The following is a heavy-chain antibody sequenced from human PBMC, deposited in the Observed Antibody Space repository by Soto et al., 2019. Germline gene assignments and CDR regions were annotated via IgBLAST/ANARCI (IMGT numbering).Heavy chain of an antibody. CDR2: INDDGIST. CDR1: GFTFSMYW. D-gene: IGHD1-1*01. CDR3: TRGPRSTSTGTGAF. Sequence: GGSLRLSCAASGFTFSMYWMHWVRQVPGKGPEWVSRINDDGISTNYADSVKGRFTISRDNAKNTLYLQMNALRVEDTAVYHCTRGPRSTSTGTGAFWGQGTLVTVSS. V-gene: IGHV3-74*01. J-gene: IGHJ4*02.